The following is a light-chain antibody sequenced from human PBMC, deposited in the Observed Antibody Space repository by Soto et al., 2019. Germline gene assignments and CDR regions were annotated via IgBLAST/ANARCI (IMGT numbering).Light chain of an antibody. CDR3: QQYNSWPLT. J-gene: IGKJ4*01. CDR1: QSVSSSS. V-gene: IGKV3-20*01. CDR2: AVS. Sequence: DIVLTQSPGALSLSPGQRATLSCRASQSVSSSSVAWYRQRPGQAPRLLIYAVSSRAIDTPDRFSGSGSGTDFTLTISRLEPEDFAVYYCQQYNSWPLTFGGGTKVDIK.